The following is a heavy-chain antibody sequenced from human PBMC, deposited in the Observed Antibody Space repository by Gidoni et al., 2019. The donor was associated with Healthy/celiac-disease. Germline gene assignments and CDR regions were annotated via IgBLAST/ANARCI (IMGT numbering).Heavy chain of an antibody. CDR2: ISYDGSNK. J-gene: IGHJ3*02. D-gene: IGHD6-13*01. CDR1: VFTFSSYA. CDR3: ARDSSSWYSSAAFGI. V-gene: IGHV3-30-3*01. Sequence: QVQLVESGGGVVQPGRSLRLSCAASVFTFSSYAMHWVRQAPGTGLGWVAVISYDGSNKYCADSVKGRFTISRDNSKNTLYLQMNSLRAEDTAVYYCARDSSSWYSSAAFGIWGQGTMVTVSS.